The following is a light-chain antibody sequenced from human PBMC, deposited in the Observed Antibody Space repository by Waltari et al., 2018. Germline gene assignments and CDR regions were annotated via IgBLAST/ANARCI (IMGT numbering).Light chain of an antibody. CDR3: ATWDDSLNGNV. Sequence: QSVLTQPPSASGTPGQRVTISCSGRSSNIGSNPVNWYQQPPGTAPKLLIYTNNQRPAGVPDRFSGSKSGTSASLAISGLQSEDEAHYYCATWDDSLNGNVFGSGTKVIVL. V-gene: IGLV1-44*01. CDR2: TNN. CDR1: SSNIGSNP. J-gene: IGLJ6*01.